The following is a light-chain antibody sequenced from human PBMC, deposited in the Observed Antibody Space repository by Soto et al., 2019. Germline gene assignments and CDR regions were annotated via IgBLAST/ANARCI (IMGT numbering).Light chain of an antibody. Sequence: DIQITQSPSSLSASVGDRVTVTCRASQSIRSYLNWYQQISGKAPKLLIYAASSLQSGVPSRFSGSGSGTDFTLTISSLQPEDVATYYCQKYNSAPWTFGQGPRWIS. CDR2: AAS. V-gene: IGKV1-39*01. CDR1: QSIRSY. J-gene: IGKJ1*01. CDR3: QKYNSAPWT.